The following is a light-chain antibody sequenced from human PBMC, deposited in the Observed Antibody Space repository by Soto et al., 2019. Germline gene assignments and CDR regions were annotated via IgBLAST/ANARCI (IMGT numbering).Light chain of an antibody. CDR1: QSVTNYQ. Sequence: EIVMTQSPATLSVSPGERATLSCRASQSVTNYQLAWFRQKPGQAPRLLIYGASSRATGIPNRFSGSGSGTDFTLTISRLEPEDFAVYYCQQYGNSPQTFGQGTKVDIK. V-gene: IGKV3-20*01. CDR3: QQYGNSPQT. J-gene: IGKJ1*01. CDR2: GAS.